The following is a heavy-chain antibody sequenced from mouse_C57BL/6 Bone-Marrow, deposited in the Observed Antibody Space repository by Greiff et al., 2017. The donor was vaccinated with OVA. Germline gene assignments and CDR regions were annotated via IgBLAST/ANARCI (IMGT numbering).Heavy chain of an antibody. J-gene: IGHJ2*01. CDR2: IYPSDSET. Sequence: QVQLQQPGAELVRPGSSVKLSCKASGYTFTSYWMDWVKQRPGQGLEWIGNIYPSDSETHYHQNFKDKATLTVDKSSSTAYMQLSSLTSEDSAVYYCARVGNYLYYFDYWGQGTTLTVSS. CDR3: ARVGNYLYYFDY. CDR1: GYTFTSYW. V-gene: IGHV1-61*01. D-gene: IGHD2-1*01.